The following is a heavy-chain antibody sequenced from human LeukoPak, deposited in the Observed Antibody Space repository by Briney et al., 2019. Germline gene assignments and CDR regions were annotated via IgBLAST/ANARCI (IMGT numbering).Heavy chain of an antibody. CDR2: ISSSSSYI. J-gene: IGHJ4*02. CDR1: GFTFSSYS. Sequence: RGSLRLSCAASGFTFSSYSMNWVRQAPGKGLEWVSSISSSSSYIYYADSVKGRFTISRDNAKNSLYLQMNSLRAEDTAVYYCARATWDWAQGPYWGQGTLVTVSS. D-gene: IGHD3/OR15-3a*01. CDR3: ARATWDWAQGPY. V-gene: IGHV3-21*01.